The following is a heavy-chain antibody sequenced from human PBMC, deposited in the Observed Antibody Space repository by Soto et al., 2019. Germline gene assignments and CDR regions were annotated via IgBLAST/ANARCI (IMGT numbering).Heavy chain of an antibody. CDR3: ARDVGFSGWYVY. D-gene: IGHD6-19*01. V-gene: IGHV3-7*03. CDR2: IKEDGSEK. CDR1: GFTFSSYS. Sequence: GGSLRLSCAASGFTFSSYSMSWVRQAPGKGLEWVANIKEDGSEKYYVDSVKGRFTISRDNAKNSVYLQMSSRRAEDTAVYYCARDVGFSGWYVYWGQGT. J-gene: IGHJ4*02.